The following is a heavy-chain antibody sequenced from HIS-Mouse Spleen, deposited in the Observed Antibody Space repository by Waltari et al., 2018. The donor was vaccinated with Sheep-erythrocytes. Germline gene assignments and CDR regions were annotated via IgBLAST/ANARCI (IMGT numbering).Heavy chain of an antibody. Sequence: QVQLQQWGAGLLKPSETLSLTCAVYGGSFSGYYWSWIRQPPGKGLEWIGEINHSGSTNSTPSLKSRVTISVDTSKNQFSLKLSSVTAADTAVYYCARGDFFGSSGSYYFDYWGQGTLVTVSS. J-gene: IGHJ4*02. CDR2: INHSGST. V-gene: IGHV4-34*01. D-gene: IGHD3-22*01. CDR1: GGSFSGYY. CDR3: ARGDFFGSSGSYYFDY.